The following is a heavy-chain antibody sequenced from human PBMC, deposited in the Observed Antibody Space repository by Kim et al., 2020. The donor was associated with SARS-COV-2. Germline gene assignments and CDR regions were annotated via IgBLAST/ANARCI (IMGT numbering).Heavy chain of an antibody. CDR3: ARGWELPPRGAFDI. Sequence: ASVKVSCKASGYTFTGYYMHWVRQAPGQGLEWMGWINPNSGGTNYAQKFQGWVTMTRDTSISTAYMELSRLRSDDTAVYYCARGWELPPRGAFDIWGQGTMVTVSS. V-gene: IGHV1-2*04. J-gene: IGHJ3*02. D-gene: IGHD1-26*01. CDR2: INPNSGGT. CDR1: GYTFTGYY.